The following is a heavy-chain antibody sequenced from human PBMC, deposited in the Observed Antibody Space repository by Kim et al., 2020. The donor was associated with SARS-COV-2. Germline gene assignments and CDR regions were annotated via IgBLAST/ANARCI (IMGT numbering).Heavy chain of an antibody. CDR1: GGSISSGGYS. Sequence: SDTLSLTCTVSGGSISSGGYSWSWIRQHPGEGLEWIGYIYNSVSTYYNPSLKSRVTISPDTSKNQFSLKLNSVTAADTAVYYCARVAAYCGGDCSVPYFDYWGQGTLVTVSS. D-gene: IGHD2-21*02. J-gene: IGHJ4*02. CDR3: ARVAAYCGGDCSVPYFDY. CDR2: IYNSVST. V-gene: IGHV4-31*03.